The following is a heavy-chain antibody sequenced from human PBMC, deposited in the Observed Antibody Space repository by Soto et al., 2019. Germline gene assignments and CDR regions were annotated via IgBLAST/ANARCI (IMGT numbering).Heavy chain of an antibody. V-gene: IGHV4-30-4*01. Sequence: SETLSLTCTVSGGSISSGDYYWSWIRQPPGKGLEWIGYIYYSGSTYYNPSLKSRVTISVDTSKNQFSLKLSSVTAADTAVYYCARARRPYYHYYDSSGYSDYWGQGTLVTVSS. CDR1: GGSISSGDYY. J-gene: IGHJ4*02. CDR2: IYYSGST. CDR3: ARARRPYYHYYDSSGYSDY. D-gene: IGHD3-22*01.